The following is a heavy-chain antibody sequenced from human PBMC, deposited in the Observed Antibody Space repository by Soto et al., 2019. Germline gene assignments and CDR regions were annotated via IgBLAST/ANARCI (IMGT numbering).Heavy chain of an antibody. Sequence: GGSLRLSCAASGFTFSSYGMHWVRQAPGKGLEWVAVISYDGSNKYYADSVRGRFTISRDNSENTLYLQMNSLRAEDTAVYYCARWVGGSMYDNSGKYDSWGQGTLVTVSS. CDR2: ISYDGSNK. D-gene: IGHD3-22*01. J-gene: IGHJ5*01. CDR3: ARWVGGSMYDNSGKYDS. V-gene: IGHV3-30*03. CDR1: GFTFSSYG.